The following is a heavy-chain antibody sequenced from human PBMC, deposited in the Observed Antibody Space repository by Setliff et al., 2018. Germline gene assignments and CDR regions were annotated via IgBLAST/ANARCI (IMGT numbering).Heavy chain of an antibody. J-gene: IGHJ4*02. V-gene: IGHV4-39*01. D-gene: IGHD3-9*01. Sequence: SETLSLTCTVSGGSISSSSYYWGWIRQPPGKGLEWIGSIYYSGSTYYNPSLKSRVTISVDTSKNQFSLKLSSVTAADTAVYYCACPDILTGLYDYWGQGTRVTAPQ. CDR2: IYYSGST. CDR3: ACPDILTGLYDY. CDR1: GGSISSSSYY.